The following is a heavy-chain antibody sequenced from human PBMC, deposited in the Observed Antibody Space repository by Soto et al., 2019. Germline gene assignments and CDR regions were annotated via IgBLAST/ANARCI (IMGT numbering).Heavy chain of an antibody. D-gene: IGHD6-19*01. J-gene: IGHJ4*02. CDR2: IYSGGST. V-gene: IGHV3-66*01. CDR1: GFTVSSNY. Sequence: PGGLLRLSCAASGFTVSSNYMSWVRQAPGKGLEWVSVIYSGGSTYYADSVKGRFTISRDNSKNTLYLQMNSLRAEDTAVYYCGRVGLKGSGWHFDYWGQGTLVTVSS. CDR3: GRVGLKGSGWHFDY.